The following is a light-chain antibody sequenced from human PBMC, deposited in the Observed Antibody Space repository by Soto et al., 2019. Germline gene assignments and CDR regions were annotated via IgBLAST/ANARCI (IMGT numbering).Light chain of an antibody. CDR3: QQYGSSPPWT. J-gene: IGKJ1*01. Sequence: EIVLTQSPGTLSLSPGERATLSCRASQSVSSSYLAWYQQKPGQAPRLLIYGASSRATGIPDRFSGSGSGTDFTLTISRLEPEDFAVYYCQQYGSSPPWTFGQGTKGEI. V-gene: IGKV3-20*01. CDR1: QSVSSSY. CDR2: GAS.